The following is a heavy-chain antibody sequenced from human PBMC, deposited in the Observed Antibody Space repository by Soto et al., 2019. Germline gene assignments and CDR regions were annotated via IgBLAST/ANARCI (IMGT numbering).Heavy chain of an antibody. CDR3: AKGGDSSGYYYVAGYYGMDG. CDR1: GFTFSSYW. Sequence: GGSLRLSCAASGFTFSSYWMGWVRQAPGKGLGWVSAISGSGGSTYYADSVKGRFTISRDNSKNTLYLQMNSLRAEDTAVYYYAKGGDSSGYYYVAGYYGMDGWGQGTTVTVSS. CDR2: ISGSGGST. D-gene: IGHD3-22*01. V-gene: IGHV3-23*01. J-gene: IGHJ6*02.